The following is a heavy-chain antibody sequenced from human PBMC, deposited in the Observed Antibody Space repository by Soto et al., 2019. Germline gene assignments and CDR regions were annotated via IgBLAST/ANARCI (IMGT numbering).Heavy chain of an antibody. CDR2: ISGSGGST. Sequence: GGSLRLSCAASGFTFSSYAMSWVRQAPGKGLEWVSAISGSGGSTYYADSVKGRFTISRDNSKNTLYLQMNSLRAEDTAVYYCAKDPPGYDSSGYYYGGAFDIWGQGTMVTVSS. V-gene: IGHV3-23*01. J-gene: IGHJ3*02. CDR1: GFTFSSYA. D-gene: IGHD3-22*01. CDR3: AKDPPGYDSSGYYYGGAFDI.